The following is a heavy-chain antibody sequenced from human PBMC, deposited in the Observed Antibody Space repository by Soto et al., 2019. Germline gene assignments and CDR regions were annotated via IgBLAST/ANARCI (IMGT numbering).Heavy chain of an antibody. V-gene: IGHV1-3*01. CDR3: ARNEYYYDSSGYYFSGGYYYGMDV. CDR2: INAGNGNT. J-gene: IGHJ6*02. Sequence: QVQLVQSGAEVKKPGASVKVSCKASGYTFTSYAMHWVRQAPGQRLEWMGWINAGNGNTKYSQKFQGRVTITRDTSASTAYMELSSLRSEDTAVYYCARNEYYYDSSGYYFSGGYYYGMDVWGQGTTVTVSS. D-gene: IGHD3-22*01. CDR1: GYTFTSYA.